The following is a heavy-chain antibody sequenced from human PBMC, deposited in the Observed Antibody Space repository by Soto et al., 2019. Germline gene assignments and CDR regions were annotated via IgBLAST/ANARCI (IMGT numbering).Heavy chain of an antibody. CDR1: GYTFTGYY. CDR2: INPNSGGT. D-gene: IGHD6-13*01. J-gene: IGHJ6*02. Sequence: ASVKVSCKATGYTFTGYYMHWVRQAPGQGLEWMGWINPNSGGTNYAQKFQGRVTMTRDTSISTAYMELSRLRSDDTAVDYCARWGSSSWYVDYYYGMDVWGQGTTVTVPS. CDR3: ARWGSSSWYVDYYYGMDV. V-gene: IGHV1-2*02.